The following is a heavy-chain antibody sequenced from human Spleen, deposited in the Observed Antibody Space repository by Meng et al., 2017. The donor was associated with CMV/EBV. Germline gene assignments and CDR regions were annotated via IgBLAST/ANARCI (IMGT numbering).Heavy chain of an antibody. D-gene: IGHD3-16*01. CDR1: GYTFTTYY. CDR2: INPSAGTA. J-gene: IGHJ5*02. V-gene: IGHV1-46*01. CDR3: VRDRRGGFDP. Sequence: ASVKVSCKASGYTFTTYYIHWVRQAPGQGLEWMGLINPSAGTANYAQKFQGRATITTDTSTSTVHMELISLRSDDTAEYWCVRDRRGGFDPWGQGTLVTVSS.